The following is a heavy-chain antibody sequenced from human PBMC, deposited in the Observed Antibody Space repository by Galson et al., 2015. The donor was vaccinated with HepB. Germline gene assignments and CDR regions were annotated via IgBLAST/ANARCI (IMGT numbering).Heavy chain of an antibody. D-gene: IGHD3-3*01. CDR3: AHRRTTIFGVVPDIPDNWFDP. CDR2: IYWDDDK. Sequence: ALVKPTQTLTLTCTFSGFSLSSAGVGVGWIRQPPGKALEWLALIYWDDDKRYSPSLKSRLTITKDTSKNQVVLTMTNVDRVDTATYYCAHRRTTIFGVVPDIPDNWFDPWGQGTLVTVSS. CDR1: GFSLSSAGVG. V-gene: IGHV2-5*02. J-gene: IGHJ5*02.